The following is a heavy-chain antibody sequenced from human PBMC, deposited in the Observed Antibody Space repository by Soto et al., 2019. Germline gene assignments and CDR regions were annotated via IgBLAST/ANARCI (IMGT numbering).Heavy chain of an antibody. CDR2: ISDSGGDT. V-gene: IGHV3-23*01. CDR3: ARGGGWYGLRDY. J-gene: IGHJ4*02. CDR1: GFTLSNYA. Sequence: GGSLRLSCAASGFTLSNYAMTWVRQAPGKGLEWVSGISDSGGDTYYADSVKGRFTISRDNSKNTLFLQMNSLRAEDTAVYYCARGGGWYGLRDYWGQGTLVTVSS. D-gene: IGHD6-19*01.